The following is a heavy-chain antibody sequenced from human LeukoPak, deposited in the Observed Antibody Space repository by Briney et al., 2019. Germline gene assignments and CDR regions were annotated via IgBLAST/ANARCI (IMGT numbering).Heavy chain of an antibody. J-gene: IGHJ4*02. CDR1: GRSISSGSYY. Sequence: SETLSLTCTASGRSISSGSYYWGWIRQPPGKGLEWIGSIFYSGSTYYNPSLKSRVTISVDTSMSQFSLKLNSVTAADTAVYYCAGLRVCSNWGGQGTLVTVSS. D-gene: IGHD2-8*01. V-gene: IGHV4-39*01. CDR2: IFYSGST. CDR3: AGLRVCSNW.